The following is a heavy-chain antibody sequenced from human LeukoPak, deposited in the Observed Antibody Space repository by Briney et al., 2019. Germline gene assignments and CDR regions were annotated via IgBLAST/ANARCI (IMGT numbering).Heavy chain of an antibody. CDR1: GDSMSSSHYC. J-gene: IGHJ5*02. V-gene: IGHV4-39*01. Sequence: PSETLSLTCTVSGDSMSSSHYCWGWIRQPPGKGLEWIGSIYYSGSTYYNPSLKSRVTMSVDTSKKQFSLKLSSVTAADTAVYYCARAYCSGGSCYSSRGMFDPWGQGTLVTVSS. CDR2: IYYSGST. CDR3: ARAYCSGGSCYSSRGMFDP. D-gene: IGHD2-15*01.